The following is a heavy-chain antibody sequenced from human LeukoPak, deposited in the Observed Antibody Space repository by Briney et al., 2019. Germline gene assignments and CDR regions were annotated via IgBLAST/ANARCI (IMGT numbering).Heavy chain of an antibody. CDR1: GFIFSDYY. J-gene: IGHJ4*02. V-gene: IGHV3-11*06. D-gene: IGHD6-13*01. Sequence: GGSLRLPCAASGFIFSDYYMTWIRQAPGKGLEWLSYISGSGSDTNYADSVKGRFTISRDNAKNSLYLQMNSLRAEDTAVYYCARVGSIAAAGTPDYWGQGTLVTVSS. CDR3: ARVGSIAAAGTPDY. CDR2: ISGSGSDT.